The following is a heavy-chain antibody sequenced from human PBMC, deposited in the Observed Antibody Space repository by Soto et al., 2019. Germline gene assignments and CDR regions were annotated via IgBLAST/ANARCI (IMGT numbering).Heavy chain of an antibody. Sequence: ASVKVSCKASGGTFSSYAISWVRQAPGQGLEWMGGIIPIFGTANYAQKFQGRVTITADVSTSTAYMELSSLRSEDTAVYYCASLEVVTLYTPRYYFDYWGQGTLVTVSS. CDR3: ASLEVVTLYTPRYYFDY. J-gene: IGHJ4*02. V-gene: IGHV1-69*13. CDR1: GGTFSSYA. CDR2: IIPIFGTA. D-gene: IGHD2-21*02.